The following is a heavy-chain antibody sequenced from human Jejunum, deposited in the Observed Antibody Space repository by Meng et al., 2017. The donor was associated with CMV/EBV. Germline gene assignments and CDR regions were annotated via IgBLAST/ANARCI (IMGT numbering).Heavy chain of an antibody. D-gene: IGHD3-3*01. Sequence: QVPLQESCPGLVKPSQTLSLTCSVSVGSIGSGDYYWSWIRQPPGKGLEWIGYIHDTGSTYYNPSLKSRVDISLGTSRNHFSLTLSSVTAEDTAVYFCARGSIFVSFDSWGQGTLVTVSS. J-gene: IGHJ4*02. CDR3: ARGSIFVSFDS. V-gene: IGHV4-30-4*08. CDR2: IHDTGST. CDR1: VGSIGSGDYY.